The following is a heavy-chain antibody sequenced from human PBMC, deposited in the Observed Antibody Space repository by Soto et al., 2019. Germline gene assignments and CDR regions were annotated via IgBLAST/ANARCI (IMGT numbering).Heavy chain of an antibody. CDR2: IKGKSDGGTT. CDR1: DFSVTNAW. J-gene: IGHJ5*02. D-gene: IGHD2-2*01. CDR3: TTYLYCSSTSCHPENWFDP. Sequence: EVQLVESGGGLVKPGGSLRLSCAASDFSVTNAWRSWVRQAPGRGLEWVGRIKGKSDGGTTDYAAPVKGRFTISRDDSKNTLYLQMNSLKTEDTAVYYCTTYLYCSSTSCHPENWFDPWGQGTLVTVSS. V-gene: IGHV3-15*01.